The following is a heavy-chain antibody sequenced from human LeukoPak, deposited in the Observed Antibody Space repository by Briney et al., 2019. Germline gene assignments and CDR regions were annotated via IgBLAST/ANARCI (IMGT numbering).Heavy chain of an antibody. CDR3: AKGYNYAYEY. D-gene: IGHD5-18*01. V-gene: IGHV3-53*01. CDR1: GFTFSSYS. CDR2: IYSGGST. Sequence: GGSLRLSCAASGFTFSSYSMNWVRQAPGKGLEWVSLIYSGGSTYYAASVKGRFTISRDNSKNTLYLQMNSLRPEDTAVYYCAKGYNYAYEYWGQGTLVTVSS. J-gene: IGHJ4*02.